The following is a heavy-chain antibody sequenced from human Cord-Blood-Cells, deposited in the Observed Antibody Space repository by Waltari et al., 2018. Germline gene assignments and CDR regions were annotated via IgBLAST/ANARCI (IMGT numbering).Heavy chain of an antibody. CDR3: ARVWYWSSTSCYDAFDI. J-gene: IGHJ3*02. CDR1: GGSISSYY. V-gene: IGHV4-59*01. CDR2: SYYSGST. D-gene: IGHD2-2*01. Sequence: QVQLQESGPGLVKPSETLSLTCTVSGGSISSYYWSWIRQPPGKGLEGIGYSYYSGSTNYNPALKSRVTISVDTSKNQFSLKLGSVTAADTAVYYCARVWYWSSTSCYDAFDIWGQGTMVTVSS.